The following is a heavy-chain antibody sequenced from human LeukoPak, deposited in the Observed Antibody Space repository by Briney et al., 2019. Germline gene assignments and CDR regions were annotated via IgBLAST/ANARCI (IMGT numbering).Heavy chain of an antibody. CDR2: ISGSGGST. V-gene: IGHV3-23*01. J-gene: IGHJ4*02. Sequence: GGSLRLSCAASGFTFSSYAMSWVRKAPGKGLEWVSAISGSGGSTYYADSVKGRFTISRDNSKNTLYLQMNSLRAEDTAVYYCAKMMVRGVITFSYWGQGTLVTVSS. CDR1: GFTFSSYA. CDR3: AKMMVRGVITFSY. D-gene: IGHD3-10*01.